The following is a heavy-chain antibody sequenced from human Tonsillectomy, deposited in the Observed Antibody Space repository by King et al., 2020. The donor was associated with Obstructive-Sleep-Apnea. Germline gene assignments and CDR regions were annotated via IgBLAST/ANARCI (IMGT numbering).Heavy chain of an antibody. Sequence: QLQESGPGLVKPSETLSLTCTVSGGSISSSSYYWGGSRQPPGKGLGWIGSIYYGGSTYYNPSLKGRLTISVDTSKNQISLKLSSVTAADTAVYYCAGVFREGISAGWFDPWGQGTLVTVSS. D-gene: IGHD2-21*01. CDR1: GGSISSSSYY. CDR2: IYYGGST. V-gene: IGHV4-39*07. J-gene: IGHJ5*02. CDR3: AGVFREGISAGWFDP.